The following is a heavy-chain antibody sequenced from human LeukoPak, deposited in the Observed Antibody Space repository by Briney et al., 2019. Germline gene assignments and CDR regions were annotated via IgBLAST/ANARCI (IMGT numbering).Heavy chain of an antibody. V-gene: IGHV3-20*04. Sequence: PGGSLRLSCAASGFTFDDYGMSWVRQAPGKGLEWVSGINWNGGSTGYAASVKGRFTISRDNAKNSLYLQMNSLRAEDTALYYCARMYYYDSSGYLDYWGQGTLVTVSS. J-gene: IGHJ4*02. D-gene: IGHD3-22*01. CDR1: GFTFDDYG. CDR3: ARMYYYDSSGYLDY. CDR2: INWNGGST.